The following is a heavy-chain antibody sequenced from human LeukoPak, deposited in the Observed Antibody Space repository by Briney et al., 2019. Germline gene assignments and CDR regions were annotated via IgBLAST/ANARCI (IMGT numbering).Heavy chain of an antibody. J-gene: IGHJ4*02. V-gene: IGHV4-59*08. Sequence: SETLSLTCTVSGGSISSYYWSWIRQPPGKGLEWIGYIYYSGSTNYNPSLKSRVTISVDTSKNQFSPKLSSVTAADTAVYYCARHHRGSGSLDYWGQGTLVTVSS. CDR2: IYYSGST. CDR1: GGSISSYY. CDR3: ARHHRGSGSLDY. D-gene: IGHD3-10*01.